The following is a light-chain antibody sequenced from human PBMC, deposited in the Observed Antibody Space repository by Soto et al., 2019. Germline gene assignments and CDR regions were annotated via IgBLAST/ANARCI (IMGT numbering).Light chain of an antibody. V-gene: IGLV2-14*01. J-gene: IGLJ1*01. CDR3: LSYTTSATYV. Sequence: QSVLTQPASVSRSPGQSITISCTGTSSDIGNYYNYVSWYQQHPGKAPKVVIYGVTNRPSGVSSRFSGSKSGSTASLTISGLQAEDEADYYCLSYTTSATYVFGTGTKVTVL. CDR1: SSDIGNYYNY. CDR2: GVT.